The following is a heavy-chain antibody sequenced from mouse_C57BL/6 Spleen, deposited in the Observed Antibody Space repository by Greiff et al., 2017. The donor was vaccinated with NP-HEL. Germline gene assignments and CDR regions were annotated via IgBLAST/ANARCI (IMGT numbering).Heavy chain of an antibody. Sequence: EVQLQESGGGLVQPGGSLKLSCAASGIDFSRYWMSWVRRAPGKGLEWIGEINPDSSTINYAPSLKDKFIISRDNAKNTPYLQMSKVRSEDTALYYCARICLQNRSFAYWGQGTLVTVSA. CDR2: INPDSSTI. V-gene: IGHV4-1*01. J-gene: IGHJ3*01. CDR1: GIDFSRYW. CDR3: ARICLQNRSFAY.